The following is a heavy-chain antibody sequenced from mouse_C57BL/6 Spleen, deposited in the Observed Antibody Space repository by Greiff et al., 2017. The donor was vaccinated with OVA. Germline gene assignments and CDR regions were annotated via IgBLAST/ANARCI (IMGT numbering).Heavy chain of an antibody. Sequence: VQLQQSGPELVKPGASVKIPCKASGYTFTDYNMDWVKQSHGKSLEWIGDINPNNGGTIYNQKFKGKATLTVDKSSSTAYMELRSLTSEDTAVYYCARSSTMVTTDWYFEGWGTGTTVTVSS. CDR2: INPNNGGT. V-gene: IGHV1-18*01. D-gene: IGHD2-2*01. CDR1: GYTFTDYN. J-gene: IGHJ1*03. CDR3: ARSSTMVTTDWYFEG.